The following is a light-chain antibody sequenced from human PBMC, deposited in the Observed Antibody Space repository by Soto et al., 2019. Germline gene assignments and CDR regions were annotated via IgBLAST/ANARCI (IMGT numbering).Light chain of an antibody. CDR2: EVS. CDR1: SSDVGAYDL. CDR3: SSYTSSSTLDV. V-gene: IGLV2-14*02. Sequence: QSALTQPASVSGSPGQSITISCIGTSSDVGAYDLVSWYQQYPGTAPRLIIYEVSNRPSGVSNRFSGSKSGNTASLTISGLQAEDEADYYCSSYTSSSTLDVFGTGTKVTVL. J-gene: IGLJ1*01.